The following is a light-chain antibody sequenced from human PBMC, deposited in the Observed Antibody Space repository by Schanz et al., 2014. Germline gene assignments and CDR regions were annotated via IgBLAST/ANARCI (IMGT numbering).Light chain of an antibody. CDR3: ATWDDGLTARV. Sequence: QSALTQPPSASGSPGQSVTVSCTGTSSDVGAYNHVSWYQQHPGKAPKLIIYDVYNRPSGVSNRFSGSKSGTSASLAIIGLQSEDEADYYCATWDDGLTARVFGGGTKLTVL. CDR2: DVY. CDR1: SSDVGAYNH. J-gene: IGLJ3*02. V-gene: IGLV2-14*03.